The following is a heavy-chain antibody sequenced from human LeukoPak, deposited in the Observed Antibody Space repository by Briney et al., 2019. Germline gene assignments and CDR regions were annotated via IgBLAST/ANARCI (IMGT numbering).Heavy chain of an antibody. Sequence: TGGSLRLSCAASGFTFSSYWMHWVRQAPGKGLVWVSRINSDGSSTNYADSVKGRFTISRDNAKNSLYLQMNSLRAEDTAVYYCARPYGGKTLGWYFDLWGRGTLVTVSS. D-gene: IGHD4-23*01. CDR1: GFTFSSYW. J-gene: IGHJ2*01. CDR3: ARPYGGKTLGWYFDL. CDR2: INSDGSST. V-gene: IGHV3-74*01.